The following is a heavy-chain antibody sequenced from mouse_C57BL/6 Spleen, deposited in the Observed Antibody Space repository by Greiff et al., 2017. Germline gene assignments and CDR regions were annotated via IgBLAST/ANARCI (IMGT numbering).Heavy chain of an antibody. D-gene: IGHD4-1*01. V-gene: IGHV5-17*01. CDR3: ARSRTGTGYFDY. J-gene: IGHJ2*01. Sequence: VKLMESGGGLVKPGGSLKLSCAASGFTFSDYGMHWVRQAPEKGLEWVAYISSGSITIYYADTVKGRFTISKDNAKNTLFLQMTSLTSEYTAMYYCARSRTGTGYFDYWGQGTTLTVSS. CDR2: ISSGSITI. CDR1: GFTFSDYG.